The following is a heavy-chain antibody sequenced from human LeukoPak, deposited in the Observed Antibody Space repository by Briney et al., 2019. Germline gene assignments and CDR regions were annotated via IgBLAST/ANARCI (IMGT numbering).Heavy chain of an antibody. CDR2: TSSSDAGT. J-gene: IGHJ4*02. D-gene: IGHD2/OR15-2a*01. V-gene: IGHV3-23*01. CDR3: ARERTTIVSGTTIGAY. Sequence: GGSLRLSCAASGFTFSSYAMSWVRQAPGKGLEWVSATSSSDAGTYYAASVRGRFTVSRDNAKNSLYLQMNSLRADDTAVYYCARERTTIVSGTTIGAYWGQGTLVTVSS. CDR1: GFTFSSYA.